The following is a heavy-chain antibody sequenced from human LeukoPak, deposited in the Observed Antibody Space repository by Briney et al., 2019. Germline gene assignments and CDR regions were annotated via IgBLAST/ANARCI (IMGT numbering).Heavy chain of an antibody. D-gene: IGHD4/OR15-4a*01. CDR1: GYTFTSYG. CDR2: ISAYNGNT. J-gene: IGHJ6*02. V-gene: IGHV1-18*01. CDR3: ASGASPYYYYGMDV. Sequence: ASVKVSCTASGYTFTSYGISWVRQSPGQGLEWMGWISAYNGNTNYAQKLQGRVTMTTDTSTSTAYMELRSLRSDDTAVYYCASGASPYYYYGMDVWGQGTTVTVSS.